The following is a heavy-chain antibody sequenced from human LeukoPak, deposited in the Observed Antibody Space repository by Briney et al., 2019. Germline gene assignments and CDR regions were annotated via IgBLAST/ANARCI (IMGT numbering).Heavy chain of an antibody. CDR3: ATKVVGGYSSRHPGAFDI. J-gene: IGHJ3*02. CDR2: ITGSGGST. CDR1: GFTFSSYA. V-gene: IGHV3-23*01. Sequence: GGSLRLSCAASGFTFSSYAMSWVRQAPGKGLEWVSAITGSGGSTDYADSVKGRLTISRDNSKNTLYLQMNSLRAEDTAVYYCATKVVGGYSSRHPGAFDIWGQGTMVTVSS. D-gene: IGHD5-18*01.